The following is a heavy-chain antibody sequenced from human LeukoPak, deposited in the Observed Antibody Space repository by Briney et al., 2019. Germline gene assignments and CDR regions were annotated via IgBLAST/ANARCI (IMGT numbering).Heavy chain of an antibody. CDR3: ARKILTGYGKPNWFDP. CDR1: GYTFTSYD. CDR2: VNPNRGNT. D-gene: IGHD3-9*01. V-gene: IGHV1-8*01. J-gene: IGHJ5*02. Sequence: ASVKVSCKASGYTFTSYDINWVGQATGQGLEWMGWVNPNRGNTGYAQKFQGRVTMTRNTSISTAYMELSSLRSEDTAVYYSARKILTGYGKPNWFDPWGQGTLVTVSS.